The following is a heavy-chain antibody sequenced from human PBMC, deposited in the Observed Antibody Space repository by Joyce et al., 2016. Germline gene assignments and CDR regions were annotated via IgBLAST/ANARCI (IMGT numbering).Heavy chain of an antibody. J-gene: IGHJ3*02. V-gene: IGHV6-1*01. CDR2: TFYRSKWYN. D-gene: IGHD3/OR15-3a*01. CDR3: ARDAGFGLDALDI. CDR1: GYFVSINSDG. Sequence: QVQLQQSGPGLVKPSQILSLTCAISGYFVSINSDGWNWIRQSPSRGIEWLGMTFYRSKWYNAYAVSVRNRIGITPDTSKNLFSLHLNSVTPEDTTVYYFARDAGFGLDALDIWGQGTMVTVSS.